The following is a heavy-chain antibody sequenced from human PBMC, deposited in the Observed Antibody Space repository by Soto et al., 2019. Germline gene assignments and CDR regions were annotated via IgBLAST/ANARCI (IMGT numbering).Heavy chain of an antibody. V-gene: IGHV3-7*01. CDR3: ARDPTVGDYST. CDR1: GFNFASSW. CDR2: IKTDGSDK. J-gene: IGHJ5*02. Sequence: GGSLRLSCAASGFNFASSWMSWVRQPPGKGPEWVANIKTDGSDKFYADSVRGRFTISRDNAKSSLYLQMNSLRAEDTAVYYCARDPTVGDYSTWGQGTPVTVSS. D-gene: IGHD4-4*01.